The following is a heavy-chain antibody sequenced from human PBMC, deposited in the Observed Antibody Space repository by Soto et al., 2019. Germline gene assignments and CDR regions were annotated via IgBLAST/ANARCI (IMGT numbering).Heavy chain of an antibody. CDR1: GYTFTVYH. CDR3: ARDQGGYCSSTSCFPTDYYYYGMDV. J-gene: IGHJ6*02. Sequence: ASVKVSCKASGYTFTVYHMYWVRQAPGQGLEWMGWINPNNGGTSYSQKFQDRVTLTRDTSISTAYMELTRLTSDDTAVYYCARDQGGYCSSTSCFPTDYYYYGMDVWGQGTTVTVSS. CDR2: INPNNGGT. D-gene: IGHD2-2*01. V-gene: IGHV1-2*02.